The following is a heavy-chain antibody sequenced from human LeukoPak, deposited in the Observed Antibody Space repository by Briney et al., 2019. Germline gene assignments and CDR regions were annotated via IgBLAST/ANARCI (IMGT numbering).Heavy chain of an antibody. Sequence: ASVKVSCKASGYTFTIYYMHWVRHAPGQGLEWMGIINPSGGSTSYAQKFQGRVTMTRDMSTSTVYMELSSLRSEDTAVYYCARDGLDPSMAGYYCYYMDVWGKGTTVTVSS. CDR1: GYTFTIYY. J-gene: IGHJ6*03. CDR3: ARDGLDPSMAGYYCYYMDV. V-gene: IGHV1-46*01. D-gene: IGHD5-24*01. CDR2: INPSGGST.